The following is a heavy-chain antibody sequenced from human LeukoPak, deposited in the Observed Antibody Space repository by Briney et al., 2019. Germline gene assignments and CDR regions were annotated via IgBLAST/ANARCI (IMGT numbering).Heavy chain of an antibody. Sequence: GGSLRLSCAASGFTFSSYGMHWVRQAPGKGLEWVAVISYDGSNKYYADSVKGRFTISRDNAKNSLYLQMNSLRAEDTAVYYCARDYDFWSGYSDYWGQGTLVTVSS. CDR2: ISYDGSNK. CDR3: ARDYDFWSGYSDY. J-gene: IGHJ4*02. V-gene: IGHV3-33*05. D-gene: IGHD3-3*01. CDR1: GFTFSSYG.